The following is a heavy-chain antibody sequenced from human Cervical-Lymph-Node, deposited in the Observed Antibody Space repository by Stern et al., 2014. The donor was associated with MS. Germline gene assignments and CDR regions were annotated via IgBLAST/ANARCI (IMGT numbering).Heavy chain of an antibody. CDR3: ATAHGSSSAYYGVDV. D-gene: IGHD6-6*01. Sequence: EVQLVESGAEVKKPGESLKISCKGSGYSFTRNWIGWVRQMPGKGLEGMGIIYPGDSDARYSPSFQGRVTISADKSISTAYLQWSGLKASDTAMYYCATAHGSSSAYYGVDVWGQGTTVTVSS. J-gene: IGHJ6*02. CDR2: IYPGDSDA. V-gene: IGHV5-51*01. CDR1: GYSFTRNW.